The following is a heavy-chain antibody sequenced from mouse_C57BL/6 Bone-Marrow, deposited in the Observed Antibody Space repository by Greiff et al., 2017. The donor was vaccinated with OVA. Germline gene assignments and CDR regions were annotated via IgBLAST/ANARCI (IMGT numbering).Heavy chain of an antibody. Sequence: VQLKQSGPELVKPGASVKISCKASGYSFTGYYMHWVKQSHGNILDWIGYIYPYNGVSSYNQKFKGKATLTVDKSSSTAYMELRSLTSEDSAVYYCASHYYGSSYDWYFDVWGTGTTVTVSS. D-gene: IGHD1-1*01. CDR2: IYPYNGVS. J-gene: IGHJ1*03. V-gene: IGHV1-31*01. CDR1: GYSFTGYY. CDR3: ASHYYGSSYDWYFDV.